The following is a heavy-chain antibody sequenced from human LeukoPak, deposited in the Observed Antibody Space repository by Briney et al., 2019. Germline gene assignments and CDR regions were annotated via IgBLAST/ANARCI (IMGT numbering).Heavy chain of an antibody. J-gene: IGHJ6*02. CDR3: ARHVGPETYYYYYYGMDV. CDR2: IYYSGST. CDR1: GGSISSSSYY. Sequence: SETLSLTCTVSGGSISSSSYYWGWIRQPPGKGLEWLGSIYYSGSTYYNPSLKSRVTISVDTSKNQFSLKLSSVTAADTAVYYCARHVGPETYYYYYYGMDVWGQGTTVTVSS. V-gene: IGHV4-39*01. D-gene: IGHD1-26*01.